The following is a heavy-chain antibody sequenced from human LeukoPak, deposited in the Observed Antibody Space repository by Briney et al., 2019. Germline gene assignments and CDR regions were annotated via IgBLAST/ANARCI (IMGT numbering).Heavy chain of an antibody. CDR2: IWFDGSKE. V-gene: IGHV3-33*01. CDR3: ASQYYYYNSGYLDGFDI. D-gene: IGHD3-22*01. CDR1: GFSFNNYA. Sequence: TGGSLRLSCAASGFSFNNYAMHWVRQAPGKGLEWVAMIWFDGSKEDYVDYVKGRFFISRDNTKNTLSLQMNSLRAEDTAVYYCASQYYYYNSGYLDGFDIWGQGTMVTVSS. J-gene: IGHJ3*02.